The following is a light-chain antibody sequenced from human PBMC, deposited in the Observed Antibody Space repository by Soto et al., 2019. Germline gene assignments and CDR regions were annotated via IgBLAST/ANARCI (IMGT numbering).Light chain of an antibody. CDR2: KAS. CDR1: QSLSYR. V-gene: IGKV1-5*03. J-gene: IGKJ2*01. CDR3: QQYDRFPNT. Sequence: DIQMTQSPSTLSASVGDTVTSTCRASQSLSYRLAWYQQKPGQAPKLLIHKASTLESGVPSRFSGSGSGTEFTLTISSLQPDDFATFYCQQYDRFPNTFGQGTKLEIK.